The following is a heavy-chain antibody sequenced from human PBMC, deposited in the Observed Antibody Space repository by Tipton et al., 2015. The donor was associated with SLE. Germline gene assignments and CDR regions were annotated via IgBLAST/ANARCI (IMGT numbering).Heavy chain of an antibody. CDR2: IYPGDSDT. CDR3: VSPSGRDRLEYLQH. CDR1: GYSFSTNW. J-gene: IGHJ1*01. V-gene: IGHV5-51*03. Sequence: VQLVQSGAEVKKPGESLKISCKGSGYSFSTNWIGWVRQMPGKGLEWMGIIYPGDSDTRYSPSFQGQVTISVDKSISTVYLRWSSLKASDTAMYYCVSPSGRDRLEYLQHWGQGALVTVSS.